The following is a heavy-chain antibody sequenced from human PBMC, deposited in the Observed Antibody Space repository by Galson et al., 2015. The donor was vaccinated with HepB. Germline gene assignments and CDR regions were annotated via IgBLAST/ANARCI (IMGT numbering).Heavy chain of an antibody. Sequence: SLRLSCAASGFTFSTSGMHWVRQAPGKGLEWVASIRYYGSDKYYADSVKGRFTISRDNSKSTLYLQMNSLRAEDTAVYYCANDAFDIWGQGTMVTVSS. J-gene: IGHJ3*02. V-gene: IGHV3-30*02. CDR1: GFTFSTSG. CDR3: ANDAFDI. CDR2: IRYYGSDK.